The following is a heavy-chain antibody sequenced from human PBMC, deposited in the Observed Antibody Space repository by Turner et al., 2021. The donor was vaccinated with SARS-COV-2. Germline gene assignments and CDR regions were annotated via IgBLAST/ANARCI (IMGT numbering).Heavy chain of an antibody. CDR3: AKQLGLYSNPMYYFDY. J-gene: IGHJ4*02. Sequence: QVQLVESGGGVVQPGRSLRLSCAASGFTFSSYGMHWVRQASGKGLEWVAVISYGGNNKYYADSVKGRFTISRDNSKNTLYLQMNSLRAEDTAVYYCAKQLGLYSNPMYYFDYWGQGTLVTVSS. CDR1: GFTFSSYG. V-gene: IGHV3-30*18. CDR2: ISYGGNNK. D-gene: IGHD4-4*01.